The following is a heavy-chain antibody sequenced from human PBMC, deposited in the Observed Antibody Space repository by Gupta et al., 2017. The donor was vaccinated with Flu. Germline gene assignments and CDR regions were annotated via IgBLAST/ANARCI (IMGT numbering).Heavy chain of an antibody. V-gene: IGHV4-34*01. CDR3: ARVIKSDYDFWSGYPNWFDP. Sequence: QVPLQLWGSGLLKPSDTLPLSCAVYRGSFSCYYWLLIRQPTGKGLEWIGEINHSGSTNYNPSLKSRVTISVDTSKNQFSLKLSSVTAADTAVYYCARVIKSDYDFWSGYPNWFDPWGQGTLVTGAS. J-gene: IGHJ5*02. CDR1: RGSFSCYY. CDR2: INHSGST. D-gene: IGHD3-3*01.